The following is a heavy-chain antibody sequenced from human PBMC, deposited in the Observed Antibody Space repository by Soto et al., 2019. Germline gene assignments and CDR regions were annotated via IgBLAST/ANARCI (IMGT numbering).Heavy chain of an antibody. D-gene: IGHD6-6*01. Sequence: QVQLVESGGGLVKPGGSLRLSCAASGFTFSDYYMSWIRQAPGKGLEWVSYISSSSSYTNYADSVKGRFTISRDNPKNSLYLHMNSLRAEDTAVYYCARGGIAARRDDAFDIWGQGTMVTVSS. CDR1: GFTFSDYY. CDR2: ISSSSSYT. V-gene: IGHV3-11*06. CDR3: ARGGIAARRDDAFDI. J-gene: IGHJ3*02.